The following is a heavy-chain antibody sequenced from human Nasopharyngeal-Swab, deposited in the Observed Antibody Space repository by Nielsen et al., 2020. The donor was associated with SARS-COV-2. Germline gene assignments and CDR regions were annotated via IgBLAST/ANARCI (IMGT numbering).Heavy chain of an antibody. CDR2: INGDGREK. CDR1: RFTFSSYA. CDR3: ARDRGYCANGGCYTVLDF. Sequence: GGSLRLSCAASRFTFSSYAMSWVRQPPGKGLEWVAHINGDGREKYYVDSLKGRFTISRDNAQNSLHLQMTSLGAEDTAVYYCARDRGYCANGGCYTVLDFWGQGTLVTVSS. D-gene: IGHD2-8*01. J-gene: IGHJ4*02. V-gene: IGHV3-7*04.